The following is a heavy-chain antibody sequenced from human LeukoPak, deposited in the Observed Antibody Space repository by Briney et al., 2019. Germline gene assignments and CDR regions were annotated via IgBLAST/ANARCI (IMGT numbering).Heavy chain of an antibody. CDR3: ARGKYTSFDN. V-gene: IGHV6-1*01. J-gene: IGHJ4*02. CDR1: GDSIFTNNVA. Sequence: SQTLSLTCAISGDSIFTNNVAWNWIRQSPSRGLEWLGRTCYRSKWSFDYAVSVKSRITINADTSKNQFSLQLSSVTPEDTAVYYCARGKYTSFDNWGQGTLVIVSS. CDR2: TCYRSKWSF. D-gene: IGHD6-6*01.